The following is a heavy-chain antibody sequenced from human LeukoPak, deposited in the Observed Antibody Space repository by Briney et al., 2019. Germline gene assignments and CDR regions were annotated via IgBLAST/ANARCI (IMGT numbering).Heavy chain of an antibody. CDR3: ARDPGDDSSGYYHY. V-gene: IGHV1-69*04. Sequence: ASVKVSCKASGGTFSSYTISWVRQAPGQGLEWMGRIIPILGIANYAQKFQGRVTITADKSTSTAYMELSCLRSEDTAVYYCARDPGDDSSGYYHYWGQGTLVTVSS. D-gene: IGHD3-22*01. CDR1: GGTFSSYT. CDR2: IIPILGIA. J-gene: IGHJ4*02.